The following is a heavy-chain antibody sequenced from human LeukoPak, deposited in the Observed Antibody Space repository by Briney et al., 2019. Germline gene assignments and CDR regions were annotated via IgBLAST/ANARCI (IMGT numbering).Heavy chain of an antibody. Sequence: GSLILSCAASGFTFSSYAMSLVRQAPGKGLEWVSAISGSGGSTYYADSVKGRFTIYRDNSKNTLYLQLNSLSAEDTAVYYCAKSTGNGQCLIEYWGQGTLVTVSS. CDR3: AKSTGNGQCLIEY. J-gene: IGHJ4*02. V-gene: IGHV3-23*01. CDR1: GFTFSSYA. CDR2: ISGSGGST. D-gene: IGHD4-23*01.